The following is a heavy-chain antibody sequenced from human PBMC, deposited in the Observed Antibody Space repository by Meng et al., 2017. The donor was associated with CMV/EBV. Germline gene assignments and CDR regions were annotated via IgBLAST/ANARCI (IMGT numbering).Heavy chain of an antibody. D-gene: IGHD3-3*01. Sequence: ASVLVSCQASVYIFTSYDVNWVLQATGQGLEWMGWMNPNSDNTGYAQKFQGRVTMTSNTSISTAYMELSSLRSEDTAVYYCARGRYNYDFWSGNQGSYFDYWGQGTLVTVSS. CDR2: MNPNSDNT. CDR3: ARGRYNYDFWSGNQGSYFDY. V-gene: IGHV1-8*01. CDR1: VYIFTSYD. J-gene: IGHJ4*02.